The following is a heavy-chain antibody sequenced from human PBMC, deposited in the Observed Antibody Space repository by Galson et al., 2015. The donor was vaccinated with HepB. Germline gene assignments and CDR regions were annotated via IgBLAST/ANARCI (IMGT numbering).Heavy chain of an antibody. J-gene: IGHJ4*02. CDR3: AKDPYLYGALAGTKAGFDY. CDR1: GFTFSNYG. D-gene: IGHD6-19*01. CDR2: ISYDGSNK. V-gene: IGHV3-30*18. Sequence: SLRLSCAASGFTFSNYGMHWVRQAPGKGLEWVAVISYDGSNKYYADSVKGRFTISRDNSKNTLYRQMNSLRAEDTALYYCAKDPYLYGALAGTKAGFDYWGQGTLVTVSS.